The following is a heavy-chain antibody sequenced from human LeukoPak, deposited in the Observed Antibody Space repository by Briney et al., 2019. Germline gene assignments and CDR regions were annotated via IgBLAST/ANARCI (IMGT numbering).Heavy chain of an antibody. CDR3: ALRGYCSGNNCYSDY. V-gene: IGHV4-4*07. Sequence: PSETLSLTCTVSGGSISSYYWSWIRQPAGKGLEWIGRVYTSGSTNYNPSLKSRFTMSVDTSKNQFSLKLNSVTAADTAVYYCALRGYCSGNNCYSDYWGQGTLVTVSS. CDR1: GGSISSYY. D-gene: IGHD2-15*01. CDR2: VYTSGST. J-gene: IGHJ4*02.